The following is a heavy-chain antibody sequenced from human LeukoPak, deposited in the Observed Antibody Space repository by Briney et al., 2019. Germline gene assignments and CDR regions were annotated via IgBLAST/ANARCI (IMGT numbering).Heavy chain of an antibody. J-gene: IGHJ4*02. Sequence: SETLSLTCAVYGGSFSGYYWSWIRQPPGKGLEWIWEINHSGSTNYNPSLKSRVTISVDTSKNQFSLKLSSVTAADTAVYYCARGHVGWYSSQYYFDYWGQGTLVTVSS. CDR2: INHSGST. D-gene: IGHD6-19*01. CDR3: ARGHVGWYSSQYYFDY. V-gene: IGHV4-34*01. CDR1: GGSFSGYY.